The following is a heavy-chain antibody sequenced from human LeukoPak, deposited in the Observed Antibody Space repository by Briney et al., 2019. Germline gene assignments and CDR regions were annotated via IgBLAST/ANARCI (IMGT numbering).Heavy chain of an antibody. D-gene: IGHD2-15*01. CDR1: GGSISSYY. V-gene: IGHV4-59*01. Sequence: SETLSLTCTVSGGSISSYYWSWIRQPPGKGLEWIGYIYYSGSTNYNPSLKSRVTISVDTSKNQFSLKLSSVTAADTAVYYCARVHCSGGSCYNRSYWYFDPWGRGTLVTVSS. CDR2: IYYSGST. J-gene: IGHJ2*01. CDR3: ARVHCSGGSCYNRSYWYFDP.